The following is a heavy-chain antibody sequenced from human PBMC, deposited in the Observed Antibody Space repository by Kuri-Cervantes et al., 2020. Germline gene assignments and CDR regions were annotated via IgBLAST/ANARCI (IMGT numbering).Heavy chain of an antibody. CDR2: INHSGST. V-gene: IGHV4-34*01. Sequence: SQTPSLTCAVYGGSFSGYYWSWSRQPPGKGLEWIGEINHSGSTNYNPSLKSRVTISVDTSKNQFSLKLSSVTAADTAVYYCARADPDCSSASCYLPSGRHYYYYYMDVWGKGTTVTVSS. D-gene: IGHD2-2*01. J-gene: IGHJ6*03. CDR3: ARADPDCSSASCYLPSGRHYYYYYMDV. CDR1: GGSFSGYY.